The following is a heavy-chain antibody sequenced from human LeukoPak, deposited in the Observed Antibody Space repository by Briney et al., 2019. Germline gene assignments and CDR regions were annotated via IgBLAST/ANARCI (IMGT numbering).Heavy chain of an antibody. Sequence: GGSLRLSCAASGFTFSSYAMSWVRQAPGKGLEWVPAISGSGGSTYYADSVKGRFTISRDNSKNTLYLQMNSLRAEDTAVYYCAKAKPVTIFGVATFDYWGQGTLVTVSS. J-gene: IGHJ4*02. CDR3: AKAKPVTIFGVATFDY. D-gene: IGHD3-3*01. CDR2: ISGSGGST. V-gene: IGHV3-23*01. CDR1: GFTFSSYA.